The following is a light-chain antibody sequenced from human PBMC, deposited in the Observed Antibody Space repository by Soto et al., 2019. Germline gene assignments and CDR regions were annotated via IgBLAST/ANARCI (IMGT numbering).Light chain of an antibody. CDR2: TSS. Sequence: DIPMTQSPSSLSASVGDRVTITCRASQSISSYLNWYQQKPGKAPNLLIYTSSTLQSGVPSRFSGSGSGTDFTLTISSLQPEDFADYYCQQSYSTPRTFGQGTKVEIK. J-gene: IGKJ1*01. CDR3: QQSYSTPRT. V-gene: IGKV1-39*01. CDR1: QSISSY.